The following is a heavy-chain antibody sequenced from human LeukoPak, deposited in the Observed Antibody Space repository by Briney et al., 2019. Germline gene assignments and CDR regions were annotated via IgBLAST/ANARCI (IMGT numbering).Heavy chain of an antibody. D-gene: IGHD3-22*01. CDR1: GGSISSYY. Sequence: SETLSLTCAVSGGSISSYYWSWIRQPPGKGLEWIGYIYYSGSINYNPSLKSRVTVSVDTSKNQFSLKLSSVTAADTAVYYCASPLLYYYDSSGYAFDIWGQGTMVTVSS. J-gene: IGHJ3*02. CDR2: IYYSGSI. V-gene: IGHV4-59*08. CDR3: ASPLLYYYDSSGYAFDI.